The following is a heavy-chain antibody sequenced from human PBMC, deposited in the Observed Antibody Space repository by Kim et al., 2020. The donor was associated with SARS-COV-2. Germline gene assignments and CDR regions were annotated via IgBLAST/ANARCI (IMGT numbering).Heavy chain of an antibody. J-gene: IGHJ4*02. V-gene: IGHV3-53*01. Sequence: TYYGDAVKGRFTISRDNSKNTLYLQMSSLRAEDTAVYYCARSQYYDYVLGYWGQGTLVTVPS. CDR3: ARSQYYDYVLGY. D-gene: IGHD3-16*01. CDR2: T.